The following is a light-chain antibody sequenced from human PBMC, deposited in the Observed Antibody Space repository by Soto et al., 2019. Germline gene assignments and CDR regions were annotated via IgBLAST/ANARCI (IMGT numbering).Light chain of an antibody. V-gene: IGKV3-15*01. CDR3: HQYNDWPPLT. J-gene: IGKJ3*01. Sequence: EVVMTQSPATLSLSPGERATLSCRASQSVSSDLAWYQQKPGQAPRLLIYGASTRATDIPARFSGGGSGTEFTLIISNLQSDDVVMYYCHQYNDWPPLTFGPGTKVDIK. CDR1: QSVSSD. CDR2: GAS.